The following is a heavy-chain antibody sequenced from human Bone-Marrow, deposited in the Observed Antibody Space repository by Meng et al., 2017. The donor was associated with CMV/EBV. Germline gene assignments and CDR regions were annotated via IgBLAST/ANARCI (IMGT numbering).Heavy chain of an antibody. V-gene: IGHV3-74*01. Sequence: GGSLTLSCAASGLTFSSYWMHWVRQAPGKGLVWVSRINSDGSSTRSADSVKGRFTISRDNAKNTLYLQMNSMRAEDTAVYYCARSFTGTRNAYDIWGQGTMVTVSS. CDR2: INSDGSST. J-gene: IGHJ3*02. CDR3: ARSFTGTRNAYDI. D-gene: IGHD1-7*01. CDR1: GLTFSSYW.